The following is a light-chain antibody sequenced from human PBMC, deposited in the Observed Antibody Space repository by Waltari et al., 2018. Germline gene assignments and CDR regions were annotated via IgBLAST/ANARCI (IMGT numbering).Light chain of an antibody. J-gene: IGLJ3*02. CDR1: SGINVGTYR. Sequence: QAVLTQPSSLSASPGASASLTCTLRSGINVGTYRIYWYQQKPGSPPQYLLRYKSDSDKQQGSGVPSRFSGSKDASANAGILLISGLQSEEEADYYCMIWHSSFWVFGGGTKLTVL. CDR3: MIWHSSFWV. V-gene: IGLV5-45*02. CDR2: YKSDSDK.